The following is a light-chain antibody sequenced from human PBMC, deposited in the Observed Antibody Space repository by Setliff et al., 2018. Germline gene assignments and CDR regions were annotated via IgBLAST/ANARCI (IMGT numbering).Light chain of an antibody. J-gene: IGLJ1*01. CDR1: SSDIGTYNL. V-gene: IGLV2-14*02. CDR2: EVT. Sequence: QSALTQPASVSGSPGQSITISCTGSSSDIGTYNLVSWYQQHPGKAPQLLIYEVTRRPSGVSNRFSASKSGNTASLTISGLQAEDEADYYCSSYTSLSTRVFGTGTKVTVL. CDR3: SSYTSLSTRV.